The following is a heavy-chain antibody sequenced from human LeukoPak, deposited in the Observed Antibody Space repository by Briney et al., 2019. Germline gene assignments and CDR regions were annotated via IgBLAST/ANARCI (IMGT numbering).Heavy chain of an antibody. J-gene: IGHJ5*02. CDR3: ARWATVTTGGWFDP. Sequence: SETLSLTCTVSGGSISSYYWSWIRQPPGKGLERIGYIYYSGSTNYNPSLKSRVTISVDTSKNQFSLKLSSVTAADTAVYYCARWATVTTGGWFDPWGQGTLVTVSS. V-gene: IGHV4-59*01. CDR2: IYYSGST. D-gene: IGHD4-17*01. CDR1: GGSISSYY.